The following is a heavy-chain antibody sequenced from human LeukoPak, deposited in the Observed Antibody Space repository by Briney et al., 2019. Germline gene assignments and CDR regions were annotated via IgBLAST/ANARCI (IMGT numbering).Heavy chain of an antibody. V-gene: IGHV3-23*01. CDR2: ISGSGGST. CDR1: GFTFSSYA. Sequence: GGSLRLSCAASGFTFSSYAMSWVRQAPGKGLEWVSAISGSGGSTYYADSVKGRFTISRDNSKNTLYLQMNGLRAEDTAVYYCAKETDQYYYYGMDVWGQGTTVTVSS. CDR3: AKETDQYYYYGMDV. J-gene: IGHJ6*02.